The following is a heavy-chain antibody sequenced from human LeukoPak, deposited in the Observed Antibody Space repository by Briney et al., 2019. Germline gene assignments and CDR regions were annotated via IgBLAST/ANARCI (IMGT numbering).Heavy chain of an antibody. CDR1: GGTFSSYA. Sequence: ASVKVSCKASGGTFSSYAISWVRQAPGQGLEWMGWINPNSGGTNYAQKFQGRVTMTRDTSISTAYMELSRLRSDDTAVYYCARDLPIVVVPAAIFDYWGQGTLVTVSS. CDR3: ARDLPIVVVPAAIFDY. V-gene: IGHV1-2*02. D-gene: IGHD2-2*02. J-gene: IGHJ4*02. CDR2: INPNSGGT.